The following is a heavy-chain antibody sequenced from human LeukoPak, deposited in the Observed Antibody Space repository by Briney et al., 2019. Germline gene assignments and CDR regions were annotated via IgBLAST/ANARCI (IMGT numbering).Heavy chain of an antibody. Sequence: PGGSLRLSCAASRFTFSSYAMHWVRQAPGKGLEWVAVISYDGSNKYYADSVKGRFTISRDNSKNTLYLQMNSLRAEDTAVYYCARSYDASSGYYGLDYWGQGTLVTVSS. J-gene: IGHJ4*02. V-gene: IGHV3-30*04. D-gene: IGHD3-22*01. CDR2: ISYDGSNK. CDR1: RFTFSSYA. CDR3: ARSYDASSGYYGLDY.